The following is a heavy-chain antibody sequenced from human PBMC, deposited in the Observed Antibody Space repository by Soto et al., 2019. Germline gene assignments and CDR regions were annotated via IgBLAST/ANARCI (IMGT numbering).Heavy chain of an antibody. Sequence: ASVKVSCKASGYTFNFYGITWVRQAPGQGLEWMGWISGFNGNANYAADLQGRVTMTTDTSTSTAYMELRGLRSDDTAVYYCARIGVSSGHESPDFDSWGQGTLVTVSS. J-gene: IGHJ4*02. D-gene: IGHD3-16*01. CDR1: GYTFNFYG. CDR3: ARIGVSSGHESPDFDS. CDR2: ISGFNGNA. V-gene: IGHV1-18*01.